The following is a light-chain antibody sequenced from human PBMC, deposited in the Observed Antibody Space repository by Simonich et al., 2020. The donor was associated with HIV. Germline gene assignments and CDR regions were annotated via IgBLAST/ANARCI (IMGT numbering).Light chain of an antibody. J-gene: IGKJ2*01. Sequence: ERVMTQSPATLSVSPGKRATLSCRASQSISTNLAWYQQKPGQAPRRLIYGASTRATGIPARFSGSGSGTEFTLTISSMQSEDFAVYYCQQYNNWPLLFGQGTKLEIK. CDR1: QSISTN. V-gene: IGKV3-15*01. CDR2: GAS. CDR3: QQYNNWPLL.